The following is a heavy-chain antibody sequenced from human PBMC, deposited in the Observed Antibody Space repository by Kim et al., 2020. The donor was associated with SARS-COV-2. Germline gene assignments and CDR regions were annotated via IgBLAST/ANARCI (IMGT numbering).Heavy chain of an antibody. CDR3: ARDWCVEFSSSSEVYYYYYGMDV. CDR2: IYYSGST. CDR1: GGSISSYY. J-gene: IGHJ6*02. V-gene: IGHV4-59*01. Sequence: SETLSLTCTVSGGSISSYYWSWIRQPPGKGLEWIGYIYYSGSTNYNPSLKSRVTISVDTSKNQFSLKLSSVTAADTAVYYCARDWCVEFSSSSEVYYYYYGMDVWGQGNTVTVS. D-gene: IGHD6-6*01.